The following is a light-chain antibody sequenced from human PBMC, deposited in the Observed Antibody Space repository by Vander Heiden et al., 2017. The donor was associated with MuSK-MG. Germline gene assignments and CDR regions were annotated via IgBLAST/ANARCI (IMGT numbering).Light chain of an antibody. J-gene: IGKJ2*01. CDR1: QRVSSSS. CDR3: QNYGTYT. CDR2: GAS. V-gene: IGKV3-20*01. Sequence: EIVLTQSPGTLSLSPGESATLSCRASQRVSSSSLAWYQQKPGQAPRLLIYGASTRDAAIQDRFSGSGSGTAFTLTRSRLETEDFAVYDSQNYGTYTFGQGTKVXIK.